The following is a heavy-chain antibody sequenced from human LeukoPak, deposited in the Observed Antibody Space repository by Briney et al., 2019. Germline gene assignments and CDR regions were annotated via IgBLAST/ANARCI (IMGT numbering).Heavy chain of an antibody. CDR3: ARGGLAGYCTNGVCYRYNWFDP. CDR1: GYTFTSYG. V-gene: IGHV1-18*01. CDR2: ISAYNGNT. J-gene: IGHJ5*02. D-gene: IGHD2-8*01. Sequence: ASVKVSCKASGYTFTSYGISWVRQAPGQGLEWMGWISAYNGNTNYAQKLQGRVTMTTDTSTSTAYMEQRSLRSDDTAVYYCARGGLAGYCTNGVCYRYNWFDPWGQGTLVTVSS.